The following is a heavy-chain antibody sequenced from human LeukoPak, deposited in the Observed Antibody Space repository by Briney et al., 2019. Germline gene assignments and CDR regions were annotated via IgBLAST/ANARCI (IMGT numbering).Heavy chain of an antibody. V-gene: IGHV4-38-2*02. CDR1: GYSISSGYY. D-gene: IGHD1-26*01. Sequence: PSETLSLTCTVSGYSISSGYYWGWIRQPPGKGLEWIGSIYHSGSTYYNPSLKSRVTISVDTSKNQFSLKLTSVTAADTAVYYCGRDLAGATTFDYWGQGTLVTVSS. J-gene: IGHJ4*02. CDR3: GRDLAGATTFDY. CDR2: IYHSGST.